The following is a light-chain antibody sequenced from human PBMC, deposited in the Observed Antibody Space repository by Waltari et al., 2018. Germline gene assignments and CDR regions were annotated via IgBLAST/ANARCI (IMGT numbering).Light chain of an antibody. CDR3: QHRSDWPLT. Sequence: IVLTQSPATLSLSPGERDTLSCRASESVSRYLAWYQQKPGQAPRLLIYEASNRATGIPARFSGSGSGTDFTLTISSLEPEDFAVYYCQHRSDWPLTFGGGTKVEIK. V-gene: IGKV3-11*01. CDR2: EAS. J-gene: IGKJ4*01. CDR1: ESVSRY.